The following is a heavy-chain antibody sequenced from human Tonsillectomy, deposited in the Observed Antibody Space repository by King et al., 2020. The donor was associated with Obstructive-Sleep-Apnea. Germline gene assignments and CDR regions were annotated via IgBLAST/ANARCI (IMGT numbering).Heavy chain of an antibody. Sequence: QLVQSGAEVKKPGESLRISCKGSGYSFTSYWISWVRQMPGKGLEWMGRIDPSDSYTNYSPSFQGHVTISADKSISTAYLQWSSLKASDTAMYYCARPISYCSSTSCYSGMDVWGQGTTVTVSS. D-gene: IGHD2-2*01. V-gene: IGHV5-10-1*01. CDR1: GYSFTSYW. CDR2: IDPSDSYT. CDR3: ARPISYCSSTSCYSGMDV. J-gene: IGHJ6*02.